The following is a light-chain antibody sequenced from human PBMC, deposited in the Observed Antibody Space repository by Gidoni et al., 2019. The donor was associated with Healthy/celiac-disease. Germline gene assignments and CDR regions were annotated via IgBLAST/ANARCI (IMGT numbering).Light chain of an antibody. CDR3: SSYTSSSTLDV. Sequence: QSALTQPASVSGSPGQPITISCTGTSSDVGGYNYVSWYQQHPGKAPKLMIYDVSNRPSGVSNRFSGSTSGNTASLTISGLQAEDEADYYCSSYTSSSTLDVFGGGTKLTVL. V-gene: IGLV2-14*01. CDR1: SSDVGGYNY. J-gene: IGLJ3*02. CDR2: DVS.